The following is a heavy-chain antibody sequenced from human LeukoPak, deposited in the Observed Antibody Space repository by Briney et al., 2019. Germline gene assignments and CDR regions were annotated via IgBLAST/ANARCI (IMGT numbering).Heavy chain of an antibody. CDR2: IKSDGSST. CDR1: GFTFSSDW. D-gene: IGHD2-8*02. CDR3: ARDSAECTGGYCYLVY. V-gene: IGHV3-74*01. Sequence: PGGSLRLSCAASGFTFSSDWMHWVRQAPGKGLVWVSRIKSDGSSTRYADSVKGRFTISGDNAKNTLYLQMNSLRAEDTAVYYCARDSAECTGGYCYLVYWGQGTLVTASS. J-gene: IGHJ4*02.